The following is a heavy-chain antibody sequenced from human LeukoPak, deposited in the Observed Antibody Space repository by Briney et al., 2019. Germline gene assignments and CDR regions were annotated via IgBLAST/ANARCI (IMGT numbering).Heavy chain of an antibody. V-gene: IGHV3-48*03. D-gene: IGHD5-12*01. J-gene: IGHJ4*02. Sequence: PGGSLRLSRAASGFTLSSYELSRVREALGEGLEYVSYISSSGYCIYYVDSVKGRFPISRDNAKNPLYLQMNSLRAEDTAVYYCAREGIVATTLGYWGQGTLVTVSS. CDR2: ISSSGYCI. CDR1: GFTLSSYE. CDR3: AREGIVATTLGY.